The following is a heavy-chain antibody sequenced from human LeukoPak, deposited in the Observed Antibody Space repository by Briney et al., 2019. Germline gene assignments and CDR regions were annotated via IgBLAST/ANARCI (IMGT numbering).Heavy chain of an antibody. Sequence: GGSLRLSCAASGFIFSTYGMHWVRQAPGKGLEWVAFIRNDGSDKYYAVSVKGRFTISRDNSKNTLYLQMNSLRAEDTALYYCAKDRAFGQFLWGNDYWGQGTLDTVSS. CDR3: AKDRAFGQFLWGNDY. J-gene: IGHJ4*02. CDR2: IRNDGSDK. V-gene: IGHV3-30*02. CDR1: GFIFSTYG. D-gene: IGHD3-10*01.